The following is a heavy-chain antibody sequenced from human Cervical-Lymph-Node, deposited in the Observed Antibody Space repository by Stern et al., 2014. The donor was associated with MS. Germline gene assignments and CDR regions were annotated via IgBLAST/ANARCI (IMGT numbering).Heavy chain of an antibody. Sequence: EVQLLESGGGLVKPGRSLTLSCSGSGFTFGDYPVSWFRQAPGKGLEWVGFVRSKSFGGEVQYAASVKGRFTISRHDSNNTAYLQMSSLKIEDTAIYYCTRGGLNPWGQGTRVTVSS. D-gene: IGHD2-15*01. CDR3: TRGGLNP. V-gene: IGHV3-49*05. J-gene: IGHJ4*02. CDR2: VRSKSFGGEV. CDR1: GFTFGDYP.